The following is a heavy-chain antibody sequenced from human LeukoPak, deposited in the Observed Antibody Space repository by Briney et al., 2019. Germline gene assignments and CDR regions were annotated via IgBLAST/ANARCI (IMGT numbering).Heavy chain of an antibody. D-gene: IGHD2-15*01. CDR3: ARGRYCSADICSGGDAFDI. J-gene: IGHJ3*02. V-gene: IGHV4-4*07. Sequence: SETLSLTCTVSGGSINNYYWSWIRQPAGKGLEWIGRIYTRGSTNYNPSLKSRVTMSVGTSKNQFSLKLSSVSAADTAVYYCARGRYCSADICSGGDAFDIWGQGTMVSVSS. CDR1: GGSINNYY. CDR2: IYTRGST.